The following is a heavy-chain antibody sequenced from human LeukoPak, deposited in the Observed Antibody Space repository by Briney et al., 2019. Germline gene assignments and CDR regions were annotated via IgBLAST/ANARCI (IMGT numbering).Heavy chain of an antibody. Sequence: GGSLRLSCGASGFTFSTYWIHWVRQAPGKGLGWVSRIKFDGSLASYADSVNGRFAMSRDNAKNTLYLQMISVGTEDAAVYYCVTGHYDSRMYFDLWGRGTLVTVSS. V-gene: IGHV3-74*01. CDR2: IKFDGSLA. D-gene: IGHD3-16*01. CDR3: VTGHYDSRMYFDL. J-gene: IGHJ2*01. CDR1: GFTFSTYW.